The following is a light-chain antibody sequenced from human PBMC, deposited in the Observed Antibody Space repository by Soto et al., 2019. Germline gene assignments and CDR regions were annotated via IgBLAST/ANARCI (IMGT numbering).Light chain of an antibody. CDR2: GAS. V-gene: IGKV3D-20*02. CDR1: QSVYSNF. CDR3: QQHSNWPPIT. J-gene: IGKJ5*01. Sequence: EIVLTQSPGSLSLSPGERATLSCRASQSVYSNFLAWYQQKPGQAPRLLIYGASSRATDIPDRFSGSGSGTDFTLTISRLEPEDFAVYYCQQHSNWPPITFGQGTRLEIK.